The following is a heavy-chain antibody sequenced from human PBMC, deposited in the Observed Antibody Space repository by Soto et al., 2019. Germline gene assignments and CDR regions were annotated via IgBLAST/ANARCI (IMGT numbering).Heavy chain of an antibody. D-gene: IGHD3-3*01. CDR1: GGSISSSSYY. V-gene: IGHV4-39*01. J-gene: IGHJ5*02. CDR2: IYYSGST. Sequence: PSETLSLTCTVSGGSISSSSYYWGWIRQPPGKGLEWIGSIYYSGSTYYNPSLKSRVTISVDTSKNQFSLKLSSVTAADTAVYYCARPGSEKYYDFWSGYYTIRGNWFDPWGKGTLVT. CDR3: ARPGSEKYYDFWSGYYTIRGNWFDP.